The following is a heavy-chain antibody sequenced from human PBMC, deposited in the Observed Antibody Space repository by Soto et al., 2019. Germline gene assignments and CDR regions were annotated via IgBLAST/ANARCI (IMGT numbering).Heavy chain of an antibody. CDR1: GGTFSSYA. CDR3: ARSQGSSTSLEIYYYYYYGMDV. Sequence: QVQLVQSGAEVKKPGSSVKVSCKASGGTFSSYAISWVRQAPGQGLEWMGGIIPISETTNYAQKFQGRVTITGDESKGTAYMELSSLKSEDTAVYYCARSQGSSTSLEIYYYYYYGMDVWGQGTTVTVSS. D-gene: IGHD2-2*01. CDR2: IIPISETT. V-gene: IGHV1-69*01. J-gene: IGHJ6*02.